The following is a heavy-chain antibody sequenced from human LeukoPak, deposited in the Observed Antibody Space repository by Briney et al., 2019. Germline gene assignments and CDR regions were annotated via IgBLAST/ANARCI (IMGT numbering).Heavy chain of an antibody. D-gene: IGHD3-10*01. CDR2: IYHSGST. CDR3: ASSGPRGGLYAFDI. V-gene: IGHV4-30-2*01. Sequence: SETLSLTCTLSGGSISSGGYCWSWIRQPPGKGLERIAYIYHSGSTYYNPSLKSRVTISVDRSKNQFSLKLSSVTAADTAVYYCASSGPRGGLYAFDIWGQGKMVTVSS. CDR1: GGSISSGGYC. J-gene: IGHJ3*02.